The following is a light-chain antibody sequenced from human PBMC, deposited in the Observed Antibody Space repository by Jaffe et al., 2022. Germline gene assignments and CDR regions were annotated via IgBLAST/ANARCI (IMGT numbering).Light chain of an antibody. CDR1: QRVTNY. CDR2: DAS. Sequence: VLTQSPATLSLSPGESATLSCRASQRVTNYLAWYKQTPGQAPRLLIYDASKRATGIPARFSGSGSGTDFTLTISGLEPEDFAVYFCQQRYYWPFTFGPGTKVDIK. CDR3: QQRYYWPFT. V-gene: IGKV3-11*01. J-gene: IGKJ3*01.